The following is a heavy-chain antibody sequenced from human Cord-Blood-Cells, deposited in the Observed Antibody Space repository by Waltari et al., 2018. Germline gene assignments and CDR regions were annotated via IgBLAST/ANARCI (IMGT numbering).Heavy chain of an antibody. Sequence: QVQLVQSGAEVKKPGASVKVSCKASGYTFTGYYMHWVRQAPGQGLEWMGWINPNSGGTNYAQKFQGRVTMTRDTSISTAYMELSRLRSDDTAVYYCAREATIFGVVIIPNAFDIWGQGTMVTVSS. CDR3: AREATIFGVVIIPNAFDI. CDR2: INPNSGGT. V-gene: IGHV1-2*02. CDR1: GYTFTGYY. J-gene: IGHJ3*02. D-gene: IGHD3-3*01.